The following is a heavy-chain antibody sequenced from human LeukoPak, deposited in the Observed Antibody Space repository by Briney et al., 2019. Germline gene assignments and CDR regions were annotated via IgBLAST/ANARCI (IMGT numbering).Heavy chain of an antibody. CDR1: AFTVSSNY. CDR2: VFSGGTT. D-gene: IGHD1-26*01. J-gene: IGHJ4*02. V-gene: IGHV3-53*01. CDR3: ARGSRSPSGTYHYYFDY. Sequence: GGSLRLSCAASAFTVSSNYMSWVRQAPGKGLEWVSVVFSGGTTYYADSVKGRFTISRDNSKNTLYLQMNSLRAEDTAVYYCARGSRSPSGTYHYYFDYWGQGTLVTVSS.